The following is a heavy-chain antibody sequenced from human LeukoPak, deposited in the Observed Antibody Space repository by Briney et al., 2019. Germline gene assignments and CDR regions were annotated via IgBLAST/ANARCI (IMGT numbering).Heavy chain of an antibody. V-gene: IGHV4-59*01. CDR1: GGSISSYY. D-gene: IGHD6-13*01. Sequence: SETLSLTCTVSGGSISSYYWSWIRQPPGKGLVWIGYIYYSGSTNYNPSLKSRVTISVDTSKNQFSLKLSSVTAADTAVYYCARSSSLDATHRIAAAGTRYFQHWGQGTLVTVSS. J-gene: IGHJ1*01. CDR3: ARSSSLDATHRIAAAGTRYFQH. CDR2: IYYSGST.